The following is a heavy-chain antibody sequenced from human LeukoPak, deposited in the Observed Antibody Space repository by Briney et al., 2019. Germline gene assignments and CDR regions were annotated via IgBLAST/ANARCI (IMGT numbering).Heavy chain of an antibody. J-gene: IGHJ4*02. CDR3: ARVDPDSSSTLEVFDY. Sequence: SETLSLTCTVSGGSISSTIYYWGWIRQPPGKGLEWIGSIDYSGSTYYNPSLKSRVTISVDTSKNQFSLKLSSVTAADTAVYYCARVDPDSSSTLEVFDYWGQGTLVTVSS. V-gene: IGHV4-39*07. CDR1: GGSISSTIYY. D-gene: IGHD6-6*01. CDR2: IDYSGST.